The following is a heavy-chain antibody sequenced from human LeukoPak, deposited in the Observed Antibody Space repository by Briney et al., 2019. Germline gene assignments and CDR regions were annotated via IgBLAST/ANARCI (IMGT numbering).Heavy chain of an antibody. CDR3: ARGGIAAAALVHLDY. V-gene: IGHV4-59*01. CDR1: GGSITSYY. Sequence: PSETLSLTCSVSGGSITSYYWSWIRQPPEKGLERIGYIYYSGSTNYNPSLKSRVTIAVDTSKNQFSLKLSSVTAADTAVYYCARGGIAAAALVHLDYWGQGTLVTVSS. CDR2: IYYSGST. J-gene: IGHJ4*02. D-gene: IGHD6-13*01.